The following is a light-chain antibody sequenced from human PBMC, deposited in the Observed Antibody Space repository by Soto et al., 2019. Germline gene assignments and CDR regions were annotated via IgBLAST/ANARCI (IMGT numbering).Light chain of an antibody. Sequence: QSVLTQPASVSGSPGQSITISCTGTSSDVGGYNYVSWYQQHPGKAPKPMIYDVSNRPSGVSNRFSGSKSGNTASLTISWLQAEDEADYYCSSYTSSTPYVFGTGTKVTVL. CDR3: SSYTSSTPYV. J-gene: IGLJ1*01. CDR2: DVS. V-gene: IGLV2-14*01. CDR1: SSDVGGYNY.